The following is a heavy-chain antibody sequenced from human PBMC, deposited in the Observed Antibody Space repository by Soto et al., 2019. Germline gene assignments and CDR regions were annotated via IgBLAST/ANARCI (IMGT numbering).Heavy chain of an antibody. V-gene: IGHV1-2*02. D-gene: IGHD2-2*01. CDR1: GYTFTGYY. CDR3: ARSRPHTNVFAY. J-gene: IGHJ4*02. Sequence: QVQLVQSGAEVTKPGASVKVSCKASGYTFTGYYMHWVRQAPGQGLEWMGWINPNSGGTNYAQKVQGGVTMTRDTSISTAYMELSRLRSDDTAVYYCARSRPHTNVFAYWGQGTLVTVSS. CDR2: INPNSGGT.